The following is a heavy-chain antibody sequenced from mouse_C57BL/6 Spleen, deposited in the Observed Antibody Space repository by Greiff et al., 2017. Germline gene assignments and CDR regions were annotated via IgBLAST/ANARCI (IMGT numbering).Heavy chain of an antibody. J-gene: IGHJ4*01. D-gene: IGHD1-1*01. CDR3: AIYYGSSPYYAMDY. CDR1: GFTFSDYG. V-gene: IGHV5-17*01. CDR2: ISSGSSTI. Sequence: EVQLVESGGGLVKPGGSLKLSCAASGFTFSDYGMHWVRQAPEKGLEWVAYISSGSSTIYYADTVKGRFTISRDNAKNTLFLQMTSLRSEDTAMYYCAIYYGSSPYYAMDYWGQGTSVTVSS.